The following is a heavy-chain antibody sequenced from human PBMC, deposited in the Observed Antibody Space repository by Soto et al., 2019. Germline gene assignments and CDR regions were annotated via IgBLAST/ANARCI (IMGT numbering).Heavy chain of an antibody. CDR3: AKDRPYYDFWSGGHDAFDI. D-gene: IGHD3-3*01. CDR1: GFTFSSYA. Sequence: GGSLRLSCAASGFTFSSYAMSWVRQAPGKGLEWVSAISGSGGSTYYADSVKGRFTISRDNSKNTLYLQMNSLRAEDTAVYYCAKDRPYYDFWSGGHDAFDIWGQGTMVTVSS. V-gene: IGHV3-23*01. J-gene: IGHJ3*02. CDR2: ISGSGGST.